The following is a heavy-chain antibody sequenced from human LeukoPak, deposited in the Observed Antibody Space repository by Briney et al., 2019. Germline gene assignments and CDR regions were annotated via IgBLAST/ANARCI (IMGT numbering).Heavy chain of an antibody. Sequence: PGGSLRLSCAASGFTFSTYWMSWVRQAPGKGLEWVANIKQDGSEKYYVDSVKGRFTISRDNAKNSLYLQMNSLRAEDTAVYYCARAPHLWPTYYYYYYMDVWGKGTTVTVA. J-gene: IGHJ6*03. V-gene: IGHV3-7*01. CDR1: GFTFSTYW. CDR3: ARAPHLWPTYYYYYYMDV. CDR2: IKQDGSEK. D-gene: IGHD3-10*01.